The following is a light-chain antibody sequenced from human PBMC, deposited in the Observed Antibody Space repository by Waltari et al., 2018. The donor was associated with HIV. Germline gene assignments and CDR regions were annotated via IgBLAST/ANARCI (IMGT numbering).Light chain of an antibody. V-gene: IGLV2-8*01. Sequence: QSALTQPPSASGSPGQSVTISCTGTTSAVGGSNYVSWYQHHPGKAPKLMIYEVSKRPSGVPDRFSGSKSGNTASLTVSGLQADDEADYYCSSYAGNNILVFGGGTKLTVL. CDR3: SSYAGNNILV. CDR2: EVS. CDR1: TSAVGGSNY. J-gene: IGLJ2*01.